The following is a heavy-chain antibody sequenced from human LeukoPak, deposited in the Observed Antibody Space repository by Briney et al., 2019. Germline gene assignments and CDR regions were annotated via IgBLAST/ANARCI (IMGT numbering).Heavy chain of an antibody. CDR1: GYTFSGYY. D-gene: IGHD6-13*01. CDR2: INPNSGGT. J-gene: IGHJ5*02. Sequence: ASVKVSCKASGYTFSGYYIHWVRQAPGQGLEWMGWINPNSGGTNYAQRFQGRVTMTRDMSTSTVYMELSSLRSEDTAVYYCARAIAAAGTEGSVLFGLKTWGQGTLVTVSS. V-gene: IGHV1-2*02. CDR3: ARAIAAAGTEGSVLFGLKT.